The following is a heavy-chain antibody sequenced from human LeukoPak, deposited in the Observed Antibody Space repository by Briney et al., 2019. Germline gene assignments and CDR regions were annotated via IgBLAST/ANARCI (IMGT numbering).Heavy chain of an antibody. CDR1: GFTVSSNF. CDR2: LYSGGST. V-gene: IGHV3-66*02. Sequence: GGSLRLSCAASGFTVSSNFMSWVRQAPGKGLEWVSVLYSGGSTYYADSVKGRFSISRDSSRNTLYLQMNSLRAEDTAVYFCAKDKSNNWSFDYWGQGTLVTVSS. J-gene: IGHJ4*02. D-gene: IGHD1-1*01. CDR3: AKDKSNNWSFDY.